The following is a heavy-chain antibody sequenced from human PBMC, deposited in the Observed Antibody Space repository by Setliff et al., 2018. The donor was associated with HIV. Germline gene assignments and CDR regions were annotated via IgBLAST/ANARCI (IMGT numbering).Heavy chain of an antibody. CDR3: ARDPSAGANLYYYVDV. V-gene: IGHV3-64*02. J-gene: IGHJ6*03. CDR2: INSNGGST. Sequence: GGSLRLSCATYGFTFSSYAMYWVRQAPGKGLEYVSAINSNGGSTYYADSVKGRFTISRDNSKSTVYLQMSSLRAEDTAVYYCARDPSAGANLYYYVDVWGKGTTVTVSS. D-gene: IGHD1-26*01. CDR1: GFTFSSYA.